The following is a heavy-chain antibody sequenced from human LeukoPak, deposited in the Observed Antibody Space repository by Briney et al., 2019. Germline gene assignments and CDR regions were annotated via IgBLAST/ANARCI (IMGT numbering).Heavy chain of an antibody. V-gene: IGHV3-30-3*01. CDR2: ISYDGSNK. CDR3: ARDWERDYYDSSGYLDY. D-gene: IGHD3-22*01. CDR1: GFTFSSYA. J-gene: IGHJ4*02. Sequence: GRSLRLSCAASGFTFSSYAMHWVRQAPGKGLEWVAVISYDGSNKYYADSVRGRFTISRDNSKNTLYLQMNSLRAEDTAVYYCARDWERDYYDSSGYLDYWGQGTLVTVSS.